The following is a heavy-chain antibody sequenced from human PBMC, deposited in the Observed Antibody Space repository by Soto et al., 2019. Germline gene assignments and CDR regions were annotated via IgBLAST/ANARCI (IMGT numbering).Heavy chain of an antibody. V-gene: IGHV3-74*01. Sequence: GGSLRLSCAASGFTFSSYWMHWVRQAPGKGLVWVSRINSDGSSTSYADSVKGRFTISRDNAKNTLYLQMNSLRAEDTAVYYCARASRGYRGPATDYWGQGPLVTVAS. D-gene: IGHD5-12*01. CDR3: ARASRGYRGPATDY. CDR2: INSDGSST. J-gene: IGHJ4*02. CDR1: GFTFSSYW.